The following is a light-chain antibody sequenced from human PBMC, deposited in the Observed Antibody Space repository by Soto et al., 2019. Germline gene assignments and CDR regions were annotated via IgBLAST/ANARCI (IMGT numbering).Light chain of an antibody. CDR2: EVT. Sequence: QSVLTQPASVSGSPGQSITISCTGTSSDVGGYNYVSWYQQHPGKAPKLVIYEVTNRPSGVSTRFSASKSGNTASLTISGLQAEDEADYYCNSYTSSTTRYVFGNGTKVTVL. CDR1: SSDVGGYNY. CDR3: NSYTSSTTRYV. V-gene: IGLV2-14*01. J-gene: IGLJ1*01.